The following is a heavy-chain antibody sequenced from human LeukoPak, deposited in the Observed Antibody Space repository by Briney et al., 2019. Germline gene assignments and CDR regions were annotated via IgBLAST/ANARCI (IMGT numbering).Heavy chain of an antibody. J-gene: IGHJ4*02. D-gene: IGHD6-13*01. CDR1: GGSFSGYY. CDR2: INHSGST. CDR3: ARLHRGVAAAGTGYYFDY. V-gene: IGHV4-34*01. Sequence: PSETLSFTCAVYGGSFSGYYCSWIRQPPGKGLEWIGEINHSGSTNYNPSLKSRVTISVDTSKNQFSLKLSSVTAADTAVYYCARLHRGVAAAGTGYYFDYWGQGTLVTVSS.